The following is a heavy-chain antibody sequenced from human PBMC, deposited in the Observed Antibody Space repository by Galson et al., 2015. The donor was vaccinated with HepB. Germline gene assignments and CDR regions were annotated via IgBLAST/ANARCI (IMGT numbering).Heavy chain of an antibody. CDR3: ARGETVGPTTGFDY. CDR2: INPSSYYI. Sequence: FLFSNYSMNWVRQPPGKGLEWVASINPSSYYIFYADSVEGRFTISRDNAKSSLHLQMHSLRGDDTAVYYCARGETVGPTTGFDYWGQGTLVTVPS. D-gene: IGHD1-26*01. CDR1: FLFSNYS. V-gene: IGHV3-21*01. J-gene: IGHJ4*02.